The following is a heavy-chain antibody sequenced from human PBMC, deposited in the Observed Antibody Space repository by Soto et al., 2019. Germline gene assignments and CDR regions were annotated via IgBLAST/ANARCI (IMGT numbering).Heavy chain of an antibody. CDR1: GVLFSSYP. Sequence: SVKVSCKASGVLFSSYPISWVRQVPGQGLEWMGGIIPVFQTAYYTQRFQGRVTITADESTNTAYMELSSLRSEDTAIYYCARGGSGYTWFNEFWGQGTLVTVSS. V-gene: IGHV1-69*13. CDR2: IIPVFQTA. D-gene: IGHD3-22*01. J-gene: IGHJ4*02. CDR3: ARGGSGYTWFNEF.